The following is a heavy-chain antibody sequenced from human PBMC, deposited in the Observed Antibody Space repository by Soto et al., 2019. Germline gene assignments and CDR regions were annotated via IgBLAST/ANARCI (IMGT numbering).Heavy chain of an antibody. D-gene: IGHD4-17*01. V-gene: IGHV3-21*06. CDR3: ASAVTMGWSPQGY. Sequence: GGSLRLSCILSGFTFNAYTMNWVRQAPGKGLEWVSSISSSSTDIYYADSVKGRFTISRDNTNNSLYLQMNSLTTADPGLYYCASAVTMGWSPQGYWGQGTPVTVSS. CDR2: ISSSSTDI. J-gene: IGHJ4*02. CDR1: GFTFNAYT.